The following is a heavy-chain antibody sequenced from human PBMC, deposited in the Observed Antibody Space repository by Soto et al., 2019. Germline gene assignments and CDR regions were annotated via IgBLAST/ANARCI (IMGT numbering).Heavy chain of an antibody. CDR1: GFTFSSYA. J-gene: IGHJ4*02. Sequence: GGSLRLSCAASGFTFSSYAMSWVRQAPGKGLEWVSAISGSGGSTYYADSVKGRFTISRDNSKNTLYLQMNSLRAEDTAVYYCAKGASGSGSYYNVRDGFDYWGQGTLVTVSS. CDR2: ISGSGGST. D-gene: IGHD3-10*01. CDR3: AKGASGSGSYYNVRDGFDY. V-gene: IGHV3-23*01.